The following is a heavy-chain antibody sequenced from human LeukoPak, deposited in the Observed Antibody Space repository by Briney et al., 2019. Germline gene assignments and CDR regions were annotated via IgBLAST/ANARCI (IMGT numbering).Heavy chain of an antibody. Sequence: ASVKVSCKASGYTFTSYYMHWVRQAPGQGLEWMGIINPSGGSTSYAQKFQGRVTMTRDMSTSTVYMELSSLRSEDTAVYYCASRLYLSGSYSITMIVGSQVGVDAFDIWGQGTMVTVSS. CDR3: ASRLYLSGSYSITMIVGSQVGVDAFDI. V-gene: IGHV1-46*01. CDR1: GYTFTSYY. CDR2: INPSGGST. J-gene: IGHJ3*02. D-gene: IGHD3-22*01.